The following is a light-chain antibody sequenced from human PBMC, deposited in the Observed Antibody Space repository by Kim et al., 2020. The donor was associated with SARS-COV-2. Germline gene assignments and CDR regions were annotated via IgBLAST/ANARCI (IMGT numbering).Light chain of an antibody. CDR3: NSRDSSGNVV. V-gene: IGLV3-19*01. CDR2: GKN. Sequence: SSELTQDPAVSVALGQTVRITCQGDSLRSYYASWYQQKPGQAPVLVIYGKNNRPSGIPDRFSGSSSGNTASLTITGAQAEDEADYYCNSRDSSGNVVFGGGTQVTVL. J-gene: IGLJ2*01. CDR1: SLRSYY.